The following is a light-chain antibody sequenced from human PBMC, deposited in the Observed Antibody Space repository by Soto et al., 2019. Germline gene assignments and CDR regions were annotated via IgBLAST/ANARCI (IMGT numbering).Light chain of an antibody. CDR3: QQRSNWPPT. Sequence: EIVLTQSPATLSLSPGERATLSCRASQSVSSYLAWYQQKPGQAPRLLIYHASNRATGIPAMFSGSGSGTDFTLTIRSLEPEDFAVYYCQQRSNWPPTFGPGTKVDIK. V-gene: IGKV3-11*01. J-gene: IGKJ3*01. CDR2: HAS. CDR1: QSVSSY.